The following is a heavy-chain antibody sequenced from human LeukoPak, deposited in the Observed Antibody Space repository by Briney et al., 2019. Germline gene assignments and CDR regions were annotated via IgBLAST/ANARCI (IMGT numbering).Heavy chain of an antibody. CDR1: GFTFSSYS. D-gene: IGHD6-13*01. V-gene: IGHV3-15*01. CDR3: TTGFHSSTLFDY. CDR2: IKSKTDGGTT. J-gene: IGHJ4*02. Sequence: GGSLRLSCAASGFTFSSYSMNWVRQAPGKGLEWVGRIKSKTDGGTTDYAAPVKGRFTISRDDSKNTLYLQMNSLKTEDTAVYYCTTGFHSSTLFDYWGQGTLVTVSS.